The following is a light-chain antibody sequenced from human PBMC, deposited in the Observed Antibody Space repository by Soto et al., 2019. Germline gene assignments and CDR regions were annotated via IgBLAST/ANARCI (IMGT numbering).Light chain of an antibody. J-gene: IGLJ2*01. Sequence: SYELTQPPSVPVSPGQTASITCSGDKLGDKYTCWYQQKPGQSPVLVIYQHSHRPSGIPERFSGSNSGNTATLTISGTQAMDEADYYCQAWDSSTDVVFGGGTKLTVL. CDR3: QAWDSSTDVV. V-gene: IGLV3-1*01. CDR2: QHS. CDR1: KLGDKY.